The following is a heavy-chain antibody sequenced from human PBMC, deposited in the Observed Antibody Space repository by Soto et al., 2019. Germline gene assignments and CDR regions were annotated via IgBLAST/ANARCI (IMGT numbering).Heavy chain of an antibody. CDR3: ARWYDNRVLDP. CDR1: GFTFSSYG. Sequence: QVQLVESGGGVVQPGRSLRLSCAASGFTFSSYGMHWVRQAPGKGLEWVAVIWYDGSNKYYADSVKGRFIISRDNSKNTLYLQLNSLRVEDTAVYYCARWYDNRVLDPWSQGTLVTVSS. J-gene: IGHJ5*02. CDR2: IWYDGSNK. D-gene: IGHD2-15*01. V-gene: IGHV3-33*01.